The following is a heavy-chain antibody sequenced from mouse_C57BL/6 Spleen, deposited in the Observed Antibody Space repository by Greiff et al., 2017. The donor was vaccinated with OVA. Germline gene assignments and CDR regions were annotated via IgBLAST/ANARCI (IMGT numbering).Heavy chain of an antibody. Sequence: QVQLQQSGPELVKPGASVKISCKASGYAFSSSWMNWVKQRPGKGLEWIGRIYPGDGDTNYNGKFKGKATLTADKSSSTAYMQLSSLTSEDSAVYFCAKGDYYGSRGDYCAMDYWGQGTSVTVSS. V-gene: IGHV1-82*01. CDR3: AKGDYYGSRGDYCAMDY. CDR1: GYAFSSSW. D-gene: IGHD1-1*01. J-gene: IGHJ4*01. CDR2: IYPGDGDT.